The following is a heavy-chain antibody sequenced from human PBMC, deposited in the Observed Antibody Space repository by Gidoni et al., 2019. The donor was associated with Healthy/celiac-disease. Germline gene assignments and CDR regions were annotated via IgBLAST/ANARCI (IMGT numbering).Heavy chain of an antibody. CDR1: GYTFTSYY. V-gene: IGHV1-46*01. J-gene: IGHJ4*02. CDR2: INPSGGST. D-gene: IGHD3-22*01. CDR3: ARGPYYDSSGYYYGDDY. Sequence: QVQLVQSGADVTKPGASVKVSCKASGYTFTSYYMPWVRQAPGQGLEWMGIINPSGGSTSYEQKFQGRVTMTRDTSTSTVYMELSSLRSEDTAVYYCARGPYYDSSGYYYGDDYWGQGTLVTVSS.